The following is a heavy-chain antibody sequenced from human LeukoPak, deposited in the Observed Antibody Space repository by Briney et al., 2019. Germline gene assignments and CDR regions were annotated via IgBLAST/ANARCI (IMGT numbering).Heavy chain of an antibody. CDR1: GGSTSSSSYY. V-gene: IGHV4-39*01. D-gene: IGHD6-19*01. Sequence: SETLSLTCTVSGGSTSSSSYYWGWIRQPPGKGLEWIGSIYYSGSTYYNPSLKSRVTISVDTSKNQFSLKLSSVTAADTAVYYCARRHSSGWYVIYWGQGTLVTVSS. CDR3: ARRHSSGWYVIY. J-gene: IGHJ4*02. CDR2: IYYSGST.